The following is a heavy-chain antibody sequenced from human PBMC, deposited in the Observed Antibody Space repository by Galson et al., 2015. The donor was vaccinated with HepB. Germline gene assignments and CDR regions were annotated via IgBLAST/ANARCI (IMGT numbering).Heavy chain of an antibody. V-gene: IGHV1-69*10. D-gene: IGHD2-15*01. CDR3: AIAGDCSAGSCHEGS. CDR1: GGTFKSYT. J-gene: IGHJ5*02. CDR2: IIPIFGIG. Sequence: SVKVSCKASGGTFKSYTFGSVRQAPGQGLEWIGGIIPIFGIGTYAQRFQGRVTITADKSRTTVYMGLSSLTSEDTAVYFCAIAGDCSAGSCHEGSWGQGTQITISS.